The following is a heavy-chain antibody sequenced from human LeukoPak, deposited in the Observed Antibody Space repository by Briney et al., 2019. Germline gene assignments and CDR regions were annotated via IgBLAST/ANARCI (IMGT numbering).Heavy chain of an antibody. J-gene: IGHJ4*02. CDR3: ARGLTGTKSDY. CDR1: GFTFSRYS. Sequence: GGSLRLSCAASGFTFSRYSMNWVRQPPGKGLEWVSSISSSSSYIYYADSVKGRFTISRDNAKNSLYLQMNSLRAEDTAVYYCARGLTGTKSDYWGQGTLVTVSS. CDR2: ISSSSSYI. D-gene: IGHD1-20*01. V-gene: IGHV3-21*01.